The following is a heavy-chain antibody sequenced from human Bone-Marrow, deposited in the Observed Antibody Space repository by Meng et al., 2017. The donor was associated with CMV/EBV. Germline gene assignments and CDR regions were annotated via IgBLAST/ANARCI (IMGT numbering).Heavy chain of an antibody. CDR1: GFTFSSYA. D-gene: IGHD6-6*01. CDR3: AKGYLGYSSSSTFDY. V-gene: IGHV3-23*01. Sequence: GESLKISCAASGFTFSSYAMSWVRQAPGKGLEWVSAISGSGGSTYYADSVKGRFTISRDNSKNTLYLQMNSLRAEDTAVYYCAKGYLGYSSSSTFDYWGQGTLVTFSS. CDR2: ISGSGGST. J-gene: IGHJ4*02.